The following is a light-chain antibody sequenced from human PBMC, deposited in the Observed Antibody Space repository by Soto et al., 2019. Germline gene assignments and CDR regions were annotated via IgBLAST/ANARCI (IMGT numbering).Light chain of an antibody. CDR3: QQSYSTPPT. J-gene: IGKJ1*01. Sequence: DIQMPQSPSSLSASVGDRVTITCRASQSISSYLNWYQQKPGKAPKLLIYAASSLQSGVTSRFRGSGSGTDFTLTISSLQPEDFATYYCQQSYSTPPTFGQGTKVEIK. CDR2: AAS. CDR1: QSISSY. V-gene: IGKV1-39*01.